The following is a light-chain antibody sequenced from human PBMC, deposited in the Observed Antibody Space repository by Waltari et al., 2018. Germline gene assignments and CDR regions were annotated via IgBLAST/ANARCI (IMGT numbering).Light chain of an antibody. Sequence: DIHMTQSPSSLSAPVGDRVTITRQASQDIKQSLNWFHQKPGTAPEVLIFDASNSQTGAPSRFSGSGSGTDFTFTISSLQPGDMGTYYCQQYHSVPLTFGGGTTVEIK. CDR3: QQYHSVPLT. J-gene: IGKJ4*01. CDR2: DAS. CDR1: QDIKQS. V-gene: IGKV1-33*01.